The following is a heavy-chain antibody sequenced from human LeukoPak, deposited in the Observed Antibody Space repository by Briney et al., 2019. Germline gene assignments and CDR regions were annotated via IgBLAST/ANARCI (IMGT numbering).Heavy chain of an antibody. CDR2: IRSKAKSFAT. CDR1: GFTFSGSA. Sequence: GGSLRLSCAVSGFTFSGSAMHWVRQASGKGLEWVGRIRSKAKSFATAYAASVQGRFTISRDNAKNSLYLQMNSLRAEDTAVYYCAKATVTNSYFEYWGQGTLVTVSS. J-gene: IGHJ4*02. V-gene: IGHV3-73*01. CDR3: AKATVTNSYFEY. D-gene: IGHD4-11*01.